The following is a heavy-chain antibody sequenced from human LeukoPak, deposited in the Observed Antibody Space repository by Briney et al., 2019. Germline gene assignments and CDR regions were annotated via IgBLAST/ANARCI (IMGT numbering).Heavy chain of an antibody. J-gene: IGHJ4*02. CDR1: GITFSNSW. CDR2: IRPDGSEG. CDR3: ARDVAYSAFDY. D-gene: IGHD2-21*01. Sequence: GGSLRLSCTTSGITFSNSWMSWVRQAPGKGLEWVATIRPDGSEGYYADSVRGRFTISRDNSKNSFYLQMCSLRAEDTGVFYCARDVAYSAFDYWGQGTLVTVSS. V-gene: IGHV3-7*01.